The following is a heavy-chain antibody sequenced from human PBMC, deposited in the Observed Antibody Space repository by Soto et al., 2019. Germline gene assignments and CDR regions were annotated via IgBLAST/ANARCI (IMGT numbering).Heavy chain of an antibody. CDR3: ARVRVGVNWYFDP. V-gene: IGHV3-11*06. CDR1: GFNFGDYY. CDR2: VSSTGSYT. D-gene: IGHD1-26*01. J-gene: IGHJ2*01. Sequence: QMQLVESGGGLVKPGGSLRLSCAASGFNFGDYYMSWIRQAPGKGLEWVSFVSSTGSYTKYSDSVGGRLTVSRDNGKNSLHLQLNSLRVEDTAVYYVARVRVGVNWYFDPWGRGTLVTVSS.